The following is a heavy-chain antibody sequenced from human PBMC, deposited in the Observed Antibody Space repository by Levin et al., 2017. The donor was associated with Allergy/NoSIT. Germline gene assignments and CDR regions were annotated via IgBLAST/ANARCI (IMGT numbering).Heavy chain of an antibody. V-gene: IGHV4-59*01. D-gene: IGHD3-10*01. CDR2: IYYSGST. CDR1: GGSISSYY. CDR3: AGIGGSGSYHYYYYYGMDV. Sequence: SETLSLTCTVSGGSISSYYWSWIRQPPGKGLEWIGYIYYSGSTNYNPSLKSRVTISVDTSKNQFSLKLSSVTAADTAVYYCAGIGGSGSYHYYYYYGMDVWGQGTTVTVSS. J-gene: IGHJ6*02.